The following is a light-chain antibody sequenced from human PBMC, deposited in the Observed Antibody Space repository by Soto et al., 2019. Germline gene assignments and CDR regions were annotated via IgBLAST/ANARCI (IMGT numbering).Light chain of an antibody. CDR2: EGG. J-gene: IGLJ1*01. CDR1: SSDVGNYNL. Sequence: QSVLTQPASVSGSPGQSITISCTGTSSDVGNYNLVSWYQQYPGKAPKLMIYEGGKRPSGVPDRFSGSTSVNSASLTISGLQADDEADYYCCLYIGATTYVFGTGTKLTVL. CDR3: CLYIGATTYV. V-gene: IGLV2-23*01.